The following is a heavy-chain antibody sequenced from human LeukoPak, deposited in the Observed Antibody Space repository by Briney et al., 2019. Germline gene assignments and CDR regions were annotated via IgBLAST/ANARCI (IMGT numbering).Heavy chain of an antibody. Sequence: PGGSLRLSCAASGFTFDNYALHWVRQAPGKGLEYVSAISSNGGSTYYANSVKGRFTISRDNSKNTLYLQMGSLRAEDMAVYYCARPGEQWLSADPYYFDYWGQGTLVTVSS. D-gene: IGHD6-19*01. CDR2: ISSNGGST. J-gene: IGHJ4*02. CDR3: ARPGEQWLSADPYYFDY. V-gene: IGHV3-64*01. CDR1: GFTFDNYA.